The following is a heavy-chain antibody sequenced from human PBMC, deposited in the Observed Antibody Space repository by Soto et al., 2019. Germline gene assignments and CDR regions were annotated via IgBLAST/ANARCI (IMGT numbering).Heavy chain of an antibody. Sequence: SETLSLTCTVSGGSISSGGYYWSWIRQHPGKGLEWIGYIYYSGSTYYNPSLKSRVTISVDTSKNQFSLKLSSVTAADTAVYYCARDRRYCGGDCSDDAFDIWGQGTMVTVS. CDR2: IYYSGST. D-gene: IGHD2-21*02. CDR1: GGSISSGGYY. CDR3: ARDRRYCGGDCSDDAFDI. V-gene: IGHV4-31*03. J-gene: IGHJ3*02.